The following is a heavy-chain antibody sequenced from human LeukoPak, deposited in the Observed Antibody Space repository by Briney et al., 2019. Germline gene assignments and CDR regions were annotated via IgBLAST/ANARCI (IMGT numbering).Heavy chain of an antibody. CDR2: IYYSGST. J-gene: IGHJ5*02. CDR1: GGSISSGDYY. Sequence: SQTLSLTCTVPGGSISSGDYYWSWIRQPPGKGLEWIGYIYYSGSTHYNPSLKSRVTISVDTSKNQFSLKLSSVTAADTAVYYCASRGRYWFDPWGQGTLVTVSS. CDR3: ASRGRYWFDP. V-gene: IGHV4-30-4*08.